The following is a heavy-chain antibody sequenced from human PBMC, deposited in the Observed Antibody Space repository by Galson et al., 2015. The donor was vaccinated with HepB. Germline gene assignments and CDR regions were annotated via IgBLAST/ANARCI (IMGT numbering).Heavy chain of an antibody. Sequence: SLRLSCAASGFTFSSYGMHWVRQAPGKGLEWVAVIWYDGSNKYYADSVKGRFTISRDNSKNTLYLQMNSLRAEDTAVYYCARDKSGSYFGRAFDIWSQGTMVTVSS. D-gene: IGHD1-26*01. CDR1: GFTFSSYG. J-gene: IGHJ3*02. CDR2: IWYDGSNK. V-gene: IGHV3-33*01. CDR3: ARDKSGSYFGRAFDI.